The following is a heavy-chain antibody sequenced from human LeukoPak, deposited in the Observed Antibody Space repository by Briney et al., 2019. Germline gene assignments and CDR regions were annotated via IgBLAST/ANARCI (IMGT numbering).Heavy chain of an antibody. D-gene: IGHD2-2*01. J-gene: IGHJ3*02. CDR3: ARTQVRPSDGFDI. CDR2: SRNKANDYTT. V-gene: IGHV3-72*01. CDR1: GFRFSDHY. Sequence: GGSLRLSCAVSGFRFSDHYIDWVRQAPGKGLEWVGRSRNKANDYTTEYAASAKGRLTISRDDSDNLVYLQMNSQKTEDTAVYYCARTQVRPSDGFDIWGQGTMVTVSS.